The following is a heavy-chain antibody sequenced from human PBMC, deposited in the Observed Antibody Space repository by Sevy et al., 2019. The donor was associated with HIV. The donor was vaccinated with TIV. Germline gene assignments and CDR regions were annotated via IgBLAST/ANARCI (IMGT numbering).Heavy chain of an antibody. CDR3: AMDYLYHYGSGTFYRFYYGMDV. D-gene: IGHD3-10*01. J-gene: IGHJ6*02. V-gene: IGHV3-33*03. CDR1: GFTFNTYA. CDR2: IWNDGSEN. Sequence: GGSLRLSCAASGFTFNTYAMHWVRQPPGKGLEWVAVIWNDGSENYYADSVEGRFTISRDNSKNMLYLQMNSLRAEDPAVFFCAMDYLYHYGSGTFYRFYYGMDVWGQGTTVTVSS.